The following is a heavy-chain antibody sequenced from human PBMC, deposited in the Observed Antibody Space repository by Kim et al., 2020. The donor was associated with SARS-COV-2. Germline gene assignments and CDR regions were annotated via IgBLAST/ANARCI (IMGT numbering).Heavy chain of an antibody. CDR2: ISYDGSNK. D-gene: IGHD2-2*02. V-gene: IGHV3-30*18. CDR1: GFTFSSYG. J-gene: IGHJ2*01. CDR3: AKEGYCSSTSCYTYFDL. Sequence: GGSLRLSCAASGFTFSSYGMHWVRQAPGKGLEWVAVISYDGSNKYYADSVKGRFTISRDNSKNTLYLQMNSLRAEDTAVYYCAKEGYCSSTSCYTYFDL.